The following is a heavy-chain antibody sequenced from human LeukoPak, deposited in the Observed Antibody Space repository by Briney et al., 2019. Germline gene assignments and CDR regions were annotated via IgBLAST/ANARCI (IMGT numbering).Heavy chain of an antibody. J-gene: IGHJ5*02. Sequence: GESLKISCKGSGYSFTSYWIGWVRQMPGKGLEWMGIIYPGDSDTRYSPSFQGQVTISADKSISTAYLQWSSLKASDTAMYYCARGKRYCSSTSCIGGNWFDPWGQGTLVTVSS. CDR1: GYSFTSYW. CDR2: IYPGDSDT. V-gene: IGHV5-51*01. CDR3: ARGKRYCSSTSCIGGNWFDP. D-gene: IGHD2-2*01.